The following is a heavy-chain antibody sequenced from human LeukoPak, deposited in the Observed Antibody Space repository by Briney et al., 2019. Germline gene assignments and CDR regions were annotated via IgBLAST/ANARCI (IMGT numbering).Heavy chain of an antibody. V-gene: IGHV3-73*01. J-gene: IGHJ3*02. Sequence: GGSLRLSSAASGFTCSGSAMHWVRQASGKGLEWVGRIRSKANSYATAYAATLKGRFTISRDDSKNTAYLQMNSLKTEDTAVYYCTRHGGYSYGYSDAFDIWAKGQWSPSLQ. D-gene: IGHD5-18*01. CDR3: TRHGGYSYGYSDAFDI. CDR2: IRSKANSYAT. CDR1: GFTCSGSA.